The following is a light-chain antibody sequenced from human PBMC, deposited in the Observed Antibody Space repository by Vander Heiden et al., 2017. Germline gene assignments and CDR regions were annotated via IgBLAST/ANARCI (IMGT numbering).Light chain of an antibody. CDR1: ITDLNVDNY. Sequence: PLTQLATGSCPPGPTFATSFTETITDLNVDNYVTCDQQHPRRAPKLKIYEVSSPPAGVAGRFSGSKSGNTTSPTSSGLQAEDEDDYYCKSYTNSGTYVFGTGTKVTVL. J-gene: IGLJ1*01. CDR3: KSYTNSGTYV. V-gene: IGLV2-14*01. CDR2: EVS.